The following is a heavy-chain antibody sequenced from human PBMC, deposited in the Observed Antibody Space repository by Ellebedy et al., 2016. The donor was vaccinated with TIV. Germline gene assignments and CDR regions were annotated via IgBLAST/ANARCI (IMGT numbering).Heavy chain of an antibody. V-gene: IGHV3-30-3*01. CDR2: ISYDGSNK. CDR3: ARVEYSSSPDY. Sequence: GESLKTSCAASGFTFSSYAMHWVRQAPGKGLEWVAVISYDGSNKYYADSVKGRFTISRDNSKNTLYLQMNSLRSEDTAVYYCARVEYSSSPDYWGQGTLVTVSS. CDR1: GFTFSSYA. D-gene: IGHD6-6*01. J-gene: IGHJ4*02.